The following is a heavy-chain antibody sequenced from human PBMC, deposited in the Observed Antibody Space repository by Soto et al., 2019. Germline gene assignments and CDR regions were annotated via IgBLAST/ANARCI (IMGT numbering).Heavy chain of an antibody. CDR3: AKDLVRYGSGTYTLDY. J-gene: IGHJ4*02. CDR1: GFTFSSYA. CDR2: ISGSGGST. D-gene: IGHD3-10*01. Sequence: GGSLRLSCAASGFTFSSYAMSWVRQAPGKGLEWVSAISGSGGSTYYADSVKGRFTISRDNSKNTLYLQMNSLRAEDTAVYYCAKDLVRYGSGTYTLDYWGQGTLVTVSS. V-gene: IGHV3-23*01.